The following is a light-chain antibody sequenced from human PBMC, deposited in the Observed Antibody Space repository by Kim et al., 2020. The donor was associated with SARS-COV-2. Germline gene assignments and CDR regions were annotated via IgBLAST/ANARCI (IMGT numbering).Light chain of an antibody. J-gene: IGKJ2*01. V-gene: IGKV1-39*01. Sequence: SEYVGDRVTVSCRASQSISSYLNWYQQEPRKAPKLLIYAAASLQSGVPSRFSGSGSGTDFSLTICSLQPEDFAAYYCQQSYSTPYTFGQGTKLEI. CDR3: QQSYSTPYT. CDR2: AAA. CDR1: QSISSY.